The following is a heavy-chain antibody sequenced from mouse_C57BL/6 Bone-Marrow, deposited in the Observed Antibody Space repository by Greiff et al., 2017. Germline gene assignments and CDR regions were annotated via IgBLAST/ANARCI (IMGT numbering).Heavy chain of an antibody. CDR3: ARSDYDSWFAY. V-gene: IGHV4-1*01. CDR1: GIDFSRYW. J-gene: IGHJ3*01. Sequence: EVKLLQSGGGLVQPGGSLKLSCAASGIDFSRYWMSWVRRAPGKGLEWIGEINPDSSTINYAPSLKDKFIISRDNAKNTLYLQMSKVRSEDTALYYCARSDYDSWFAYWGQGTLVTVSA. CDR2: INPDSSTI. D-gene: IGHD2-4*01.